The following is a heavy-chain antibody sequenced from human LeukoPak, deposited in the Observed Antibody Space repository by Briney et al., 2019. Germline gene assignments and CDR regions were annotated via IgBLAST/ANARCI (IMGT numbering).Heavy chain of an antibody. CDR2: IVGSRPNM. CDR3: ATDTPETAAFDY. J-gene: IGHJ4*02. Sequence: GGSLRLSCSACGFSLRTYSMIWVRPAPGKGLVWVSYIVGSRPNMYPPACVKCRFTNTRDNAKNSLYLQMGRLRAEDTAVYYCATDTPETAAFDYWGQGTLVT. D-gene: IGHD1-1*01. V-gene: IGHV3-48*04. CDR1: GFSLRTYS.